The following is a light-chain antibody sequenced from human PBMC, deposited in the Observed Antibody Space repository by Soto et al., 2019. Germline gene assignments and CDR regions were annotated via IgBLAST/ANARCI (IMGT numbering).Light chain of an antibody. CDR2: VAS. V-gene: IGKV1-39*01. CDR1: QAIRND. CDR3: QQSYSTPVT. J-gene: IGKJ1*01. Sequence: DIQMTQSPSSLSASVGDRVTITCRASQAIRNDVGWYQQKPGKDPKRLIYVASRLESGVPSRFSGSGSGTDFTLTISSLQPEDFATYYCQQSYSTPVTFGQGTKVDIK.